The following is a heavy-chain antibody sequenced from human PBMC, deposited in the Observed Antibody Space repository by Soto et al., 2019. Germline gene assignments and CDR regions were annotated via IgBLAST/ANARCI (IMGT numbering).Heavy chain of an antibody. CDR3: ASDPHYDSRDDAFDI. Sequence: QVQLVQSGAEVKKPGASVKVSCKASGYTFTSYGISWVRQAPGQGLEWMGWISAYNGNTNYAQKLQGRVTMTTDTSXSTAYMELRSLRSDDTAVYYCASDPHYDSRDDAFDIWGQGTMVTVSS. V-gene: IGHV1-18*01. CDR2: ISAYNGNT. J-gene: IGHJ3*02. D-gene: IGHD3-22*01. CDR1: GYTFTSYG.